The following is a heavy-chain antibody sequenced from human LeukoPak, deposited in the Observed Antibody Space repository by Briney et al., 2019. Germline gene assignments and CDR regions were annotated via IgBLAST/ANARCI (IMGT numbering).Heavy chain of an antibody. V-gene: IGHV4-34*01. CDR3: ARGRIVGAKLFDY. J-gene: IGHJ4*02. D-gene: IGHD1-26*01. CDR2: INHSGST. CDR1: GGSFSGYY. Sequence: SETLSLTCAVYGGSFSGYYWSWIRQPPGKGLEWIGEINHSGSTNYNPSLKSRVTISVDTSKNPFSLKLSSVPAADTAVYYCARGRIVGAKLFDYWGQGTLVTVSS.